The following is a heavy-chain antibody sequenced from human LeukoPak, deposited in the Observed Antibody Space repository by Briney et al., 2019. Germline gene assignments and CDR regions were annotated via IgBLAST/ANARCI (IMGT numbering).Heavy chain of an antibody. CDR2: ISSSGSTI. CDR3: ARRGDYGDY. CDR1: GFTFSDYY. J-gene: IGHJ4*02. Sequence: GVSLRLYCAASGFTFSDYYMSWIRQATGKWLEWVSYISSSGSTIYYADSAKGRFTISRDNAKNSLYLQMNSLRAEDTAVYYCARRGDYGDYWGQGTLVTVSS. V-gene: IGHV3-11*04. D-gene: IGHD4-17*01.